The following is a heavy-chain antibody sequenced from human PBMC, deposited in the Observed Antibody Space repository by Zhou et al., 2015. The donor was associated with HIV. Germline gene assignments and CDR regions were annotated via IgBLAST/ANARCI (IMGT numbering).Heavy chain of an antibody. Sequence: VQLVESGGGVVQPGRSLRLSCAASGFAFSNYAMSWVRQAPGKGLEWVSSISGTTTNTFYADSVKGRFTISRDNSRNTLYLQMNSLRAEDTALYYCATPRAPYSAGWTPTSASWFDPWGQGTLVIVSS. V-gene: IGHV3-23*04. D-gene: IGHD1-26*01. CDR2: ISGTTTNT. J-gene: IGHJ5*02. CDR1: GFAFSNYA. CDR3: ATPRAPYSAGWTPTSASWFDP.